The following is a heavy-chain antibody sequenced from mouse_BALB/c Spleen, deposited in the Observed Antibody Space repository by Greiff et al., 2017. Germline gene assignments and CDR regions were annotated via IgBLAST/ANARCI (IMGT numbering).Heavy chain of an antibody. J-gene: IGHJ4*01. V-gene: IGHV5-9-4*01. CDR3: ARAGNFYAMDY. Sequence: EVKGVESGGGLVKPGGSLKLSCAASGFTFSSYAMSWVRQSPEKRLEWVAEISSGGSYTYYPDTVTGRFTISRDNAKNTLYLEMSSLRSEDTAMYYCARAGNFYAMDYWGQGTSVTVSS. CDR1: GFTFSSYA. D-gene: IGHD2-1*01. CDR2: ISSGGSYT.